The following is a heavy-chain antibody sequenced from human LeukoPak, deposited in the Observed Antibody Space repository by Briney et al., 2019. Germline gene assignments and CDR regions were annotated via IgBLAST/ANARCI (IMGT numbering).Heavy chain of an antibody. V-gene: IGHV4-59*12. D-gene: IGHD3-3*01. J-gene: IGHJ4*02. CDR1: GGSFSGYY. CDR3: ARAAGYYDFWSGYFDY. Sequence: SETLSLTCAVYGGSFSGYYWSWIRQPPGKGLEWIGYIYYSGTTYYNPSLKSRVTISVDRSKNQFSLKLSSVTAADTAVYYCARAAGYYDFWSGYFDYWGQGTLVTVSS. CDR2: IYYSGTT.